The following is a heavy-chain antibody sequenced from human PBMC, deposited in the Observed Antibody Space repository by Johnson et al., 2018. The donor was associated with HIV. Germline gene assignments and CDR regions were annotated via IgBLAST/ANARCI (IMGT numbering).Heavy chain of an antibody. CDR2: IKQDGSEK. CDR3: AKETRDSRSAFDI. D-gene: IGHD4-11*01. J-gene: IGHJ3*02. Sequence: VQLVESGGGLVQPGGSLRLSCAASGFTFSDHYMDWVRQAPGKGLEWVANIKQDGSEKYYVDSVKGRFTISRDNSKNTLYLQMNSLRAEDTAVYYCAKETRDSRSAFDIWGQGTLVTVSS. CDR1: GFTFSDHY. V-gene: IGHV3-7*01.